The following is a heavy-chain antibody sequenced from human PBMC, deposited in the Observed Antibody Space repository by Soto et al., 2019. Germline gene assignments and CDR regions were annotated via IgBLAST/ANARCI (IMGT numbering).Heavy chain of an antibody. J-gene: IGHJ3*01. D-gene: IGHD2-21*02. Sequence: EVQLVESEGGLVQRGGSLRLSCAASGFTFNYYWMHWVRQAPGQGLVWVSHIHSDGSTTTYADSVKGRFTISRDNAKNRLYLQMNSLRAEDTAVYYCVRGDKGGFDLWGQCTTVTVSS. CDR1: GFTFNYYW. V-gene: IGHV3-74*01. CDR2: IHSDGSTT. CDR3: VRGDKGGFDL.